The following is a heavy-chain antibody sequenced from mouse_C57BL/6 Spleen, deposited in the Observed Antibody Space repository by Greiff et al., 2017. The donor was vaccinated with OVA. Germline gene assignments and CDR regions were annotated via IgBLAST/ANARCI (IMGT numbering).Heavy chain of an antibody. CDR1: GYTFTDYN. CDR2: INPNNGGT. CDR3: ARWDTTVVPFAY. D-gene: IGHD1-1*01. Sequence: EVQLQESGPELVKPGASVKMSCKASGYTFTDYNMHWVKQSHGKSLEWIGYINPNNGGTSCNQKFKGKATLTVNKSSSTAYMELRSLTSEDSAVYYCARWDTTVVPFAYWGQGTLVTVSA. V-gene: IGHV1-22*01. J-gene: IGHJ3*01.